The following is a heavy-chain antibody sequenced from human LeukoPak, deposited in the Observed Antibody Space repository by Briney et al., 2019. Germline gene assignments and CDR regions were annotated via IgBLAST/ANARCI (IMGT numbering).Heavy chain of an antibody. CDR3: ARGEGPYSSSWSPFDY. CDR1: GYTFTSYG. J-gene: IGHJ4*02. D-gene: IGHD6-13*01. CDR2: INTNTGNP. Sequence: ASVKVSCKASGYTFTSYGISWVRQAPGQGLEWMGWINTNTGNPTYAQGFTGRFVFSLDTSVSTAYLQISSLKAEDTAVYYCARGEGPYSSSWSPFDYWGQGTLVTVSS. V-gene: IGHV7-4-1*02.